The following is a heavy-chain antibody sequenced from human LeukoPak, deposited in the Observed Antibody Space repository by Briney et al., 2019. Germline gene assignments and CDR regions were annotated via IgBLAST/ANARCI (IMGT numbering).Heavy chain of an antibody. CDR3: ARAGRSGWYPAAFDI. CDR1: GGSFSGYY. CDR2: INHSEST. J-gene: IGHJ3*02. V-gene: IGHV4-34*01. Sequence: SETLSLTCAVYGGSFSGYYWSWIRQPPGKGLEWIGEINHSESTNSNPSIKSRVTISVDTSKNQFSLRLSSVTAADTAVYYCARAGRSGWYPAAFDIWGQGTMVTVSS. D-gene: IGHD6-19*01.